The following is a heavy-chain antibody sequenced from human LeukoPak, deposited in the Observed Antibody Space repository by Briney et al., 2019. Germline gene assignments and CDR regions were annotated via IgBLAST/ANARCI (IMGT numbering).Heavy chain of an antibody. Sequence: GRSLRLSCAASGLTFSSYAMHWVRQAPGKGLEWVAVISYDGSNKYYADSVKGRFTISRDNSKNTLYLQMNSLRAEDTAVYYCARDGPICSGGSCYSTTLDYWGQGTLVTVSS. CDR3: ARDGPICSGGSCYSTTLDY. CDR1: GLTFSSYA. D-gene: IGHD2-15*01. CDR2: ISYDGSNK. V-gene: IGHV3-30-3*01. J-gene: IGHJ4*02.